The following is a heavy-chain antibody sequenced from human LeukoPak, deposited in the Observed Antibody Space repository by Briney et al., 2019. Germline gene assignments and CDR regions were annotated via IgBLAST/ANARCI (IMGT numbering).Heavy chain of an antibody. V-gene: IGHV3-7*01. CDR3: ARDDYVWGSYRYMVDY. D-gene: IGHD3-16*02. CDR2: IKQDRSEK. CDR1: GFTFSSYW. J-gene: IGHJ4*02. Sequence: GGSLRLSCAASGFTFSSYWMSWVRQAPGKGLEWVANIKQDRSEKYYVDSVKGRFTISRDNAKNSLYLQMNSLRAEDTAVYYCARDDYVWGSYRYMVDYWGQGTLVTVSS.